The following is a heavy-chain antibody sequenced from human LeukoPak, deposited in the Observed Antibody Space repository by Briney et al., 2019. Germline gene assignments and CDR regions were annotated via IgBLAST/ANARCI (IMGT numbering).Heavy chain of an antibody. D-gene: IGHD2-15*01. CDR2: IWYDGSNK. J-gene: IGHJ4*02. CDR3: ARDQQRFCSGGTCYLGFEY. Sequence: PGGSLRLSCAASGFTFSSYGMHWVRQAPGKGLEWVAVIWYDGSNKYYADSVKGRFTISRENSNNTLYLQMNRLRAEDTAVYDCARDQQRFCSGGTCYLGFEYWGQGILVTVSS. CDR1: GFTFSSYG. V-gene: IGHV3-33*01.